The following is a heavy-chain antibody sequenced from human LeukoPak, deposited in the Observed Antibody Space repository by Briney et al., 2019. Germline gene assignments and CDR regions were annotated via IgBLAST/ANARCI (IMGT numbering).Heavy chain of an antibody. V-gene: IGHV3-48*03. Sequence: PGGSLRPSCAASGFTFRTYEMNWVRQAPGKGLEWVSYISSSGSTIYYADSLKGRFTNSRDNAKNSLCLQMNSLRAEDTAVYYCATKISGSYYEYIDYWGQGTLVTVSS. CDR1: GFTFRTYE. CDR2: ISSSGSTI. D-gene: IGHD1-26*01. J-gene: IGHJ4*02. CDR3: ATKISGSYYEYIDY.